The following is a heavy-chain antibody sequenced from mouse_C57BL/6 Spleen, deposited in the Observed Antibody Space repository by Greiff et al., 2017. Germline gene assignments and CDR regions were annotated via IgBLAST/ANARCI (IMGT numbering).Heavy chain of an antibody. CDR1: GYAFSSYW. CDR2: IYPGDGDT. Sequence: VQLQQSGAELVKPGASVKISCKASGYAFSSYWMNWVKQRPGKGLEWIGQIYPGDGDTNYNGKFKGKATLTADKSSSTAYMQLSSLTSEDSAVYICVRLPVQEEYNYAMEYWGQGTSVTVSS. CDR3: VRLPVQEEYNYAMEY. J-gene: IGHJ4*01. V-gene: IGHV1-80*01. D-gene: IGHD1-3*01.